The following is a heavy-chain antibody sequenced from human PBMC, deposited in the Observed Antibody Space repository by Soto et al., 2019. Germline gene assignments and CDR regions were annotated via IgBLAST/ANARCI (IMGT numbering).Heavy chain of an antibody. J-gene: IGHJ5*02. CDR1: GYTFTGYY. D-gene: IGHD1-1*01. CDR2: INPNSGGT. Sequence: RASVKVSCKASGYTFTGYYMHWVRQAPGQGLEWMGWINPNSGGTNYAQKFQGWVTMTRDTSISTAYMELSRLRSDDTAVYYCARDRWYNWNDVSLDPWGQGTLVTVSS. CDR3: ARDRWYNWNDVSLDP. V-gene: IGHV1-2*04.